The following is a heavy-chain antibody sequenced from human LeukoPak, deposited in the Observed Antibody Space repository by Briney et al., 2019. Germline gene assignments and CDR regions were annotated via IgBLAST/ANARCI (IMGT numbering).Heavy chain of an antibody. V-gene: IGHV4-59*01. Sequence: PSETLSLTCTVSGGSISSYYWSWIRQPPGKGLEWIGYIYYSGSTNYNPSLKSRVTISVDTSKNQFSLKLSSVTAADTAVYYCARGLTGMVRGVIQFDYWGQGTLVTVSS. J-gene: IGHJ4*02. D-gene: IGHD3-10*01. CDR2: IYYSGST. CDR3: ARGLTGMVRGVIQFDY. CDR1: GGSISSYY.